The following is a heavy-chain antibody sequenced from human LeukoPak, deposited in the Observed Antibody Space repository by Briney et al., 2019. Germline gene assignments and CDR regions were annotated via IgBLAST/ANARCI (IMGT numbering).Heavy chain of an antibody. CDR2: ISWNSGSI. V-gene: IGHV3-9*01. J-gene: IGHJ4*02. D-gene: IGHD6-19*01. Sequence: GGSLRLSCAASGFTFDDYAMHWVRQAPGKGLEWVSGISWNSGSIGYVDSVKGRFTISRDNAKNSLYLQMNSLRGEDTALYYCAKDTIAVAGRFFDYWSQGTLVTVSS. CDR1: GFTFDDYA. CDR3: AKDTIAVAGRFFDY.